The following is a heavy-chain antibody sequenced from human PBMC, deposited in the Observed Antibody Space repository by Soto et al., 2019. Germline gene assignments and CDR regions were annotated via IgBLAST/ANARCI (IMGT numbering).Heavy chain of an antibody. V-gene: IGHV4-31*03. J-gene: IGHJ4*02. D-gene: IGHD3-10*01. CDR2: IYHSGNT. CDR3: ARATTMVRNVIIGYYFDY. CDR1: GGFISSGGYY. Sequence: PSETLSITCTVSGGFISSGGYYWSWIRQHKGKGLEWIGYIYHSGNTDYNPSLKSRISISVDTSKNQFSLKLSSVTAADTAVYYCARATTMVRNVIIGYYFDYSGLGTLVTVSS.